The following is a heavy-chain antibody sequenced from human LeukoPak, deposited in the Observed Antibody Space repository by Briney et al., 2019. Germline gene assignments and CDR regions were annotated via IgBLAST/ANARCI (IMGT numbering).Heavy chain of an antibody. J-gene: IGHJ5*02. CDR3: ARGYCSSSSCYGGVWFDP. CDR2: INPNSGGT. D-gene: IGHD2-2*01. Sequence: ASVKVSCKASGYTFTSYGISWVRQAPGQGLEWMGWINPNSGGTDYAQKFQGWVTMTRDTSISTASMELSRLRSDDTAVYYCARGYCSSSSCYGGVWFDPWGQGTLVTVSS. V-gene: IGHV1-2*04. CDR1: GYTFTSYG.